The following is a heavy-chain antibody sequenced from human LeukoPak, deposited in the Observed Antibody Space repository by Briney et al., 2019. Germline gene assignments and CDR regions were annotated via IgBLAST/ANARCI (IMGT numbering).Heavy chain of an antibody. V-gene: IGHV4-59*12. J-gene: IGHJ6*02. CDR3: ARSLLYCSGGSCSSLDGMDV. CDR1: GGSISSYY. D-gene: IGHD2-15*01. Sequence: SETLSLTCTVSGGSISSYYWSWIRQPPGKGLEWIGYIYYSGSTNYNPSLKSRVTISVDTSKNQFSLKLSSVTAADTAVYYCARSLLYCSGGSCSSLDGMDVWGQGTTVTVSS. CDR2: IYYSGST.